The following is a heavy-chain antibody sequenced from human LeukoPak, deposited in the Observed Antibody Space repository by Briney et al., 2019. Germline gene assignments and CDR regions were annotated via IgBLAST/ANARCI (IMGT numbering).Heavy chain of an antibody. J-gene: IGHJ3*02. CDR3: AKNDDSSGYYSDAFDI. CDR1: GFTFGDYA. V-gene: IGHV3-23*01. CDR2: ISGSGGST. D-gene: IGHD3-22*01. Sequence: GGSLRLSCTASGFTFGDYAMSWVRQAPGKGLEWVSAISGSGGSTYYADSVKGRFTISRDNSKNTLYLQMNSLRAEDTAVYYCAKNDDSSGYYSDAFDIWGQGTMVTVSS.